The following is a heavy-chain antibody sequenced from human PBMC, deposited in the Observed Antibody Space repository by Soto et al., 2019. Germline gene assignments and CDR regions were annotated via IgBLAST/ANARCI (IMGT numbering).Heavy chain of an antibody. CDR3: ARDVAKILGMSEFGGPEDGVDE. D-gene: IGHD3-16*01. Sequence: GASVKVSCKTSGGTFSSYAISWVRQAPGQGLEWMGGIIPIFGTANYAQKFQGRVTITADESTSTAYMELSSLSSEETAVYYCARDVAKILGMSEFGGPEDGVDEWG. J-gene: IGHJ3*01. V-gene: IGHV1-69*13. CDR1: GGTFSSYA. CDR2: IIPIFGTA.